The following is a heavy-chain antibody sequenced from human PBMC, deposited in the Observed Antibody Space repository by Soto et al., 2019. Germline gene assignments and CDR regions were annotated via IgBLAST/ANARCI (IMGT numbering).Heavy chain of an antibody. CDR2: INSDGSST. D-gene: IGHD5-18*01. CDR1: GFTFSSYW. CDR3: ARGRGYSYDYFDY. Sequence: AGGSLRLSCAASGFTFSSYWMHWVRQAPGKGLVWVSRINSDGSSTSYADSVKGRFTISRDNAKNTLYLQMNSLRAEDTAVYYCARGRGYSYDYFDYWGQGTLVTVSS. V-gene: IGHV3-74*01. J-gene: IGHJ4*02.